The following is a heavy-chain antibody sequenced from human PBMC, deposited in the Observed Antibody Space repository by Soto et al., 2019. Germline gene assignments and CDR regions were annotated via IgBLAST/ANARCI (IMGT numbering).Heavy chain of an antibody. CDR3: AKGDTTMITDYYAMDV. CDR1: GFTFTSYA. J-gene: IGHJ6*02. CDR2: ISGSGGSE. Sequence: EVQLLESGGGFVQPGGSLRLSCAVSGFTFTSYAMTWVRQAPGKGLAWVSAISGSGGSEFYADSVKGRFTISRDNSKNTLYLQMKSLRAEDTALYYCAKGDTTMITDYYAMDVWGQGTTVTVSS. V-gene: IGHV3-23*01. D-gene: IGHD5-18*01.